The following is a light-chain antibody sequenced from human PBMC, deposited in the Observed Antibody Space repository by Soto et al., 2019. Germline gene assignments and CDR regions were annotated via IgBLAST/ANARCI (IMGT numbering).Light chain of an antibody. CDR2: AAS. CDR3: QQSYATVRT. V-gene: IGKV1-39*01. Sequence: DIQMTQSPSSLSTSVGDRVTITCRASQGISTFLNWYQQKPGKAPRLLIYAASRLQSGVPARFSVSGAETDFTLTITSLQPEDFGIYYCQQSYATVRTFGGGTKVE. J-gene: IGKJ4*01. CDR1: QGISTF.